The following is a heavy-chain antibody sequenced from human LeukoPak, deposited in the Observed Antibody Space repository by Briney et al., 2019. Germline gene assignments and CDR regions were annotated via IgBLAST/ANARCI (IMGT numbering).Heavy chain of an antibody. D-gene: IGHD2-2*01. J-gene: IGHJ4*01. Sequence: GGSLRLSCAASGFTFSSYWMSWVRQAPGKGLEWVANIKQDGSEKYYVDSVKGRFTISRDNAKNSLYLQMNSLRAEDTAVYYCARGPREYCSSSSCFFDYWGHGSLVTVSS. CDR2: IKQDGSEK. V-gene: IGHV3-7*01. CDR3: ARGPREYCSSSSCFFDY. CDR1: GFTFSSYW.